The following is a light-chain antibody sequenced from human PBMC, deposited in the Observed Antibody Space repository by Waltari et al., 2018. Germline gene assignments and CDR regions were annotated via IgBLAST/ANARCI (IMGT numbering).Light chain of an antibody. Sequence: QSALTQPRSVSGSPGQSITISCRGTTNDIGSYKYVSWYQPHPDKAPKLIIYDVSDRPSGVPDRFSGSKSGNTASLTISGLQADDEADYYCCSYAGTSWVFGGGTKVTVL. CDR2: DVS. V-gene: IGLV2-11*01. CDR3: CSYAGTSWV. CDR1: TNDIGSYKY. J-gene: IGLJ3*02.